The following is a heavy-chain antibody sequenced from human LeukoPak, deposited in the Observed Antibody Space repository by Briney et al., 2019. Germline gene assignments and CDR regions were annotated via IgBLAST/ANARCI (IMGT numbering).Heavy chain of an antibody. CDR2: IIPIFGTA. CDR1: GGTFSSYA. D-gene: IGHD1-26*01. V-gene: IGHV1-69*05. Sequence: SVTVSCKASGGTFSSYAISWVRQAPGQGLEWMGGIIPIFGTANYAQKFQGRVTITTDESTSTAYMELSSLRSEDTAVYYCAREVGATLGYFDYWGQGTLVTVSS. CDR3: AREVGATLGYFDY. J-gene: IGHJ4*02.